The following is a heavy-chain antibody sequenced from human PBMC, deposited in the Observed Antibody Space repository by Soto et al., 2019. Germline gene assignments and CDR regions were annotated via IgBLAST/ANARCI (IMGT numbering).Heavy chain of an antibody. J-gene: IGHJ6*03. Sequence: QVQLVQSGAEVKKPGASVKVSCKASGYTFTSYGISWVRQAPGQGLEWMGWISAYNGNTNYAQKLQGRVTMTTDTSTSTAYMELRSLRSDDTAVYYCARAWAAANHQYYYYYMDVWGKGTTVTVSS. CDR1: GYTFTSYG. CDR2: ISAYNGNT. D-gene: IGHD6-13*01. V-gene: IGHV1-18*01. CDR3: ARAWAAANHQYYYYYMDV.